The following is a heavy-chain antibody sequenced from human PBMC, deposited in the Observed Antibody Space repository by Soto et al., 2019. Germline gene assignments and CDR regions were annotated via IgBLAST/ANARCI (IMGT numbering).Heavy chain of an antibody. CDR2: IIPIFGTA. V-gene: IGHV1-69*13. CDR3: ARLGCSGGSCYSRPNYYGMDA. D-gene: IGHD2-15*01. CDR1: GGTFSSYA. J-gene: IGHJ6*02. Sequence: SVKVSCKASGGTFSSYAISWVRQAPGQGLEWMGGIIPIFGTANYAQKFQGRVTITADESTSTAYMELSSLRSEDTAVYYCARLGCSGGSCYSRPNYYGMDAWGQGTTVTVSS.